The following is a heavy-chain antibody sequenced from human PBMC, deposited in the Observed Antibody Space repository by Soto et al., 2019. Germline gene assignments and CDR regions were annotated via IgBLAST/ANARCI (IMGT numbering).Heavy chain of an antibody. CDR3: ARGRFCNSANCYGALCY. D-gene: IGHD2-2*01. Sequence: PGGSLRLSCVVSGFTFSSFGMNWVRQTPGKGLEWVSFISSGRTAIYYADSVKGRFTISRDNAKNSLYLQMNSLRDEDTAVYYCARGRFCNSANCYGALCYWGQGTLVTVS. V-gene: IGHV3-48*02. CDR2: ISSGRTAI. J-gene: IGHJ4*02. CDR1: GFTFSSFG.